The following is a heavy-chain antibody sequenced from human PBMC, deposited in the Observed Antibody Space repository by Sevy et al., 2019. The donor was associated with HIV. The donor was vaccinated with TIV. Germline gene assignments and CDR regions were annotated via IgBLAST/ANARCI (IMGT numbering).Heavy chain of an antibody. J-gene: IGHJ6*02. D-gene: IGHD1-26*01. CDR1: GFTFSSYA. CDR3: AREQGWELPYYGMDV. CDR2: ISYDGSNK. Sequence: GGSLRLSCAASGFTFSSYAMHWVRQAPGKGLEWVAVISYDGSNKYYADSVKGRFTISRDNSKNTLYRQMNSLRAEDTAWYYCAREQGWELPYYGMDVWGQGTTVTVSS. V-gene: IGHV3-30-3*01.